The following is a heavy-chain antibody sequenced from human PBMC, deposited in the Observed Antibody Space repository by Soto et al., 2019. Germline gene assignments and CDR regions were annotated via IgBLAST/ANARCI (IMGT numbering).Heavy chain of an antibody. V-gene: IGHV1-18*01. Sequence: ASVKVSCKASGYTFTSYGSSWVRRAPGQGLEWMGWISAYNGNTNYAQKLQGRVTMTTDTSTSTAYMELRSLRSDDTAVYYCARPNDILTGTDAFDIWGQGTMVTVSS. J-gene: IGHJ3*02. CDR3: ARPNDILTGTDAFDI. CDR2: ISAYNGNT. D-gene: IGHD3-9*01. CDR1: GYTFTSYG.